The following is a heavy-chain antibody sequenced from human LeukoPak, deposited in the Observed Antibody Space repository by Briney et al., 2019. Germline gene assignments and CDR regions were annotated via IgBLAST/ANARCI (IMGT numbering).Heavy chain of an antibody. D-gene: IGHD6-13*01. CDR2: ISGSGGST. CDR1: GFTFSSYA. CDR3: ANSAGIAAAGYYFDY. V-gene: IGHV3-23*01. J-gene: IGHJ4*02. Sequence: GGSLRLSCAASGFTFSSYAMSWVRQAPGKGLEWVSTISGSGGSTYYADSVKGRFTISRDNSKNTLYLQMNSLRAEDTAVYYCANSAGIAAAGYYFDYWGQGTLVTVSS.